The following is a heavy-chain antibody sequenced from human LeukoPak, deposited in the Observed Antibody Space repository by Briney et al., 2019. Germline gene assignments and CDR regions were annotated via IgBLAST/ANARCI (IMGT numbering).Heavy chain of an antibody. D-gene: IGHD2-15*01. CDR1: GGSISSSSYY. V-gene: IGHV4-39*01. CDR3: ARAPGAALD. J-gene: IGHJ4*02. Sequence: SETLSLTCTVSGGSISSSSYYWGWIRQPPGKGLEWIGSIYYSGSTYYNPSLKSRVTISVDTSKNQFSLKLSSVTAADTAVYHCARAPGAALDWGQGTLVTVSS. CDR2: IYYSGST.